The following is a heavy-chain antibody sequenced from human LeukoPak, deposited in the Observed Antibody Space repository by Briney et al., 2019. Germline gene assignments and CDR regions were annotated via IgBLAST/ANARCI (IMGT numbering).Heavy chain of an antibody. Sequence: ASVKVSCKASGYTFTSYYMHWVRQAPGQGLEWMGGIIPIFGTANYAQKFQGRVTITADESTSTAYMELSSLRSEDTAVYYCARGDQIGVNWFDPWGQGTLVTVSS. CDR1: GYTFTSYY. V-gene: IGHV1-69*13. CDR3: ARGDQIGVNWFDP. J-gene: IGHJ5*02. D-gene: IGHD2-2*01. CDR2: IIPIFGTA.